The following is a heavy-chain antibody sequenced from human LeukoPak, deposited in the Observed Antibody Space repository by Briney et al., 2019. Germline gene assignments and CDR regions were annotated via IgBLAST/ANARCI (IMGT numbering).Heavy chain of an antibody. CDR1: GYTFTGYY. CDR2: INPNSGGT. J-gene: IGHJ3*02. D-gene: IGHD2-2*02. CDR3: ARGEVPAAIPDRAFDI. Sequence: ASVKVSCKASGYTFTGYYMHWVRQAPGQGLEWMGWINPNSGGTNYAQKFQGRVTMTRDTSTSTVYMELSSLRSEDTAVYYCARGEVPAAIPDRAFDIWGQGTMVTVSS. V-gene: IGHV1-2*02.